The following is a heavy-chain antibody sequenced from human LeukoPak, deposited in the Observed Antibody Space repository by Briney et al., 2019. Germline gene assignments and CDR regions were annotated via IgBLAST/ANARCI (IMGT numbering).Heavy chain of an antibody. CDR1: GYSFTSYW. Sequence: GESLKISCKGSGYSFTSYWVSWVRQMPGKGLEWRGRIDPSDSYTNYSPSFQGHVTISAGKSISTAYLQWSSLKASDTAMYYCARHSSSWNYWYFDLWGRGTLVTVSS. CDR2: IDPSDSYT. V-gene: IGHV5-10-1*01. CDR3: ARHSSSWNYWYFDL. J-gene: IGHJ2*01. D-gene: IGHD6-13*01.